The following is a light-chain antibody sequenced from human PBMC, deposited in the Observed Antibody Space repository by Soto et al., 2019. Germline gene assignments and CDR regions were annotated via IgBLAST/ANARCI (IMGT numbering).Light chain of an antibody. CDR1: WSNIGNNA. V-gene: IGLV1-36*01. CDR2: YDD. Sequence: QSVLTQPPSVSDAPRQRVTISCSGSWSNIGNNAVNWYQQLPGKAPKLLIYYDDLLSSGVSDRFSGSKSGTAASLAISGLQCEDEADYYCAVWDDNLNGVVFGGGTKVTVL. CDR3: AVWDDNLNGVV. J-gene: IGLJ2*01.